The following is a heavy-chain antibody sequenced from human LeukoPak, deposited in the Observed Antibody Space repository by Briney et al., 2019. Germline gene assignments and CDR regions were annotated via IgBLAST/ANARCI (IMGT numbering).Heavy chain of an antibody. CDR2: ISGTGGNT. CDR3: AKDLGRYRNNFFDY. Sequence: GGSLRLSCAASGFTFSNYAMSWVRQAPGRGQEWVSGISGTGGNTYYADSVKGRFTISRDDSKNTLYLQMNSLRADDTAVYYCAKDLGRYRNNFFDYWGQGNLVTASS. D-gene: IGHD1-26*01. CDR1: GFTFSNYA. J-gene: IGHJ4*02. V-gene: IGHV3-23*01.